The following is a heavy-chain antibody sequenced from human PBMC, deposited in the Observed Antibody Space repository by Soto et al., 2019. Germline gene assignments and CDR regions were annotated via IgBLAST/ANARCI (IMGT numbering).Heavy chain of an antibody. CDR2: IYPGDSDT. D-gene: IGHD3-22*01. J-gene: IGHJ4*02. CDR1: GYSFTSYL. V-gene: IGHV5-51*01. CDR3: ARSAYYYDSSGYYYPLVY. Sequence: PGESLKISCKGSGYSFTSYLIGWVRQMPGKGLEWMGIIYPGDSDTRYSPSFQGQVTISADKSISTAYLQWSSLKASDTAMYYCARSAYYYDSSGYYYPLVYWGQGTLVTVSS.